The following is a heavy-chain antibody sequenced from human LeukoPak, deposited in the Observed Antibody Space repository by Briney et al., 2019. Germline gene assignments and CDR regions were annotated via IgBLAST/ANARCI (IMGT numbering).Heavy chain of an antibody. CDR1: GGSISSYY. Sequence: PSETLSLTCTVSGGSISSYYWSWIRQPAGKGLEWIGRIYTSGSTNYNPSLKSRVTMSVDTSKNQFSLKLSSVTAADTAVYYCARGGKLAARPHYYYYYMDVWGKGTTVTVSS. J-gene: IGHJ6*03. CDR2: IYTSGST. D-gene: IGHD6-6*01. V-gene: IGHV4-4*07. CDR3: ARGGKLAARPHYYYYYMDV.